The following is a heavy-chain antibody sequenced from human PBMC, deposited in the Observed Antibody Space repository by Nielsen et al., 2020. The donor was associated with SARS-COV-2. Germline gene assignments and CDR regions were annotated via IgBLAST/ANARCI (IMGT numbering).Heavy chain of an antibody. J-gene: IGHJ3*02. CDR1: GFTFSSYG. CDR2: ISYDGSNK. D-gene: IGHD5-18*01. V-gene: IGHV3-30*18. CDR3: AKDRIPDDAFDI. Sequence: GESLKISCAASGFTFSSYGMHWVRQAPGKGLEWVAVISYDGSNKYYADSVKGRFTISRDNSKNTLYLQMNSLRAEDTAVYYCAKDRIPDDAFDIWGQGTMVTVSS.